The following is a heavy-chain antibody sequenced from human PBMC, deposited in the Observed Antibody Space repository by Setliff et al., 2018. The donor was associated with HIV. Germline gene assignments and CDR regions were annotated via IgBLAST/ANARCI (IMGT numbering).Heavy chain of an antibody. CDR1: GGTFSSYA. V-gene: IGHV1-69*10. CDR3: AGGYYYYDSSGRYYGMDV. D-gene: IGHD3-22*01. J-gene: IGHJ6*02. Sequence: SVKVSCKASGGTFSSYAISWVRQAPGQGLEWMGGIIPILGIANYAQKFQGRVTITADKSTSTTYMELSSLRSEDTAVYYCAGGYYYYDSSGRYYGMDVWGQGTTVTVSS. CDR2: IIPILGIA.